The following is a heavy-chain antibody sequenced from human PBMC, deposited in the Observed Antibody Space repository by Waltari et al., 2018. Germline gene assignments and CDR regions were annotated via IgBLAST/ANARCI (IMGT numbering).Heavy chain of an antibody. Sequence: EVQLVESGGGLVQPGGSLRLSCAASGFTFSSYSMNWVRQAPGKGLEWVSYISSSSSTIYYADSLKGRFTISRDNAKNSLYLQMNSLRAEDTAVYYCARVPLYRGDFDNWFDPWGQGTLVTVSS. CDR1: GFTFSSYS. J-gene: IGHJ5*02. D-gene: IGHD3-3*01. V-gene: IGHV3-48*01. CDR2: ISSSSSTI. CDR3: ARVPLYRGDFDNWFDP.